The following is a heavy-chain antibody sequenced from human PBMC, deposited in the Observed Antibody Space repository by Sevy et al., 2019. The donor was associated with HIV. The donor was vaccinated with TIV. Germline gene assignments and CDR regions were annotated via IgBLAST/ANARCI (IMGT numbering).Heavy chain of an antibody. J-gene: IGHJ4*02. Sequence: SETLSLTCTVSGGSIGRNSYDWCWIRQSPGKGLEWIGSIYFSGSTNYATSLKSRVSISVDSSKNQVSLKMRSVTATDTAVYYCARHGGLVDRGFDFWGQRTLVTVSS. D-gene: IGHD3-10*01. CDR1: GGSIGRNSYD. CDR3: ARHGGLVDRGFDF. CDR2: IYFSGST. V-gene: IGHV4-39*01.